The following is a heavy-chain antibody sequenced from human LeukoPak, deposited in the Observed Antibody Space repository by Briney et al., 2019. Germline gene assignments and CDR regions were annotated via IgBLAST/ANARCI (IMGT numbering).Heavy chain of an antibody. J-gene: IGHJ4*02. CDR3: ARARRGPLEY. CDR1: GGSISSYY. V-gene: IGHV4-59*01. CDR2: IYYSGST. Sequence: SETLSLTCTVSGGSISSYYWSWIRQPPGKGLEWIGYIYYSGSTNYNPSLKSRVTISVDTSKNQFTLKLSSVTAADTAVYYCARARRGPLEYWGQGTLVTVSS.